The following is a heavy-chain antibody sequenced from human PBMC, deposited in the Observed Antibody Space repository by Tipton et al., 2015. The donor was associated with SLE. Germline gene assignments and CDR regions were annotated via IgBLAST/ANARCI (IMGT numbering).Heavy chain of an antibody. V-gene: IGHV4-59*01. D-gene: IGHD1-26*01. CDR1: GGSISSYY. CDR2: IYYSGST. J-gene: IGHJ3*02. CDR3: ARSRIVGASGGGADAFDI. Sequence: TLSLTCTVSGGSISSYYWSWIRQPPGKGLEWIGYIYYSGSTNYNPSLKSRVTISVDTSKNQFSLKLSSVTAADTAVYYCARSRIVGASGGGADAFDIWCQGTMVTVSS.